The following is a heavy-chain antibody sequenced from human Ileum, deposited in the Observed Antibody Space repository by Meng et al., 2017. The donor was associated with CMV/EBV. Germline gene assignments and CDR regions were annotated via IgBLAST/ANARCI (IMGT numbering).Heavy chain of an antibody. V-gene: IGHV4-59*02. CDR1: GGSVTDFHY. D-gene: IGHD3-3*01. CDR2: VSYNGNT. J-gene: IGHJ6*02. Sequence: SETLSLTCTVSGGSVTDFHYWSWIRQPPGKGLEWIAYVSYNGNTNYNRSLKGRVSISSDAAKNQFSLRLASATTADTAVYYCARGWADIRFSGAMDVWGQGTTVTVSS. CDR3: ARGWADIRFSGAMDV.